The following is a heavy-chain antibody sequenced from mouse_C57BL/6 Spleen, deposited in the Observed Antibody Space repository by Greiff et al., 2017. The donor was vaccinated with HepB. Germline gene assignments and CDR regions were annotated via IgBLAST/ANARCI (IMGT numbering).Heavy chain of an antibody. Sequence: VQRVESGAELVKPGASVKVSCKASGYTFTSYWMHWVKQRPGQGLEWIGRLHPSDSDTNYNQKFKGKATLTVDKSSSTAYMHLSSLTSEDSAVYYCVYGSSYNFDYWGQGTTLTVSS. D-gene: IGHD1-1*01. CDR2: LHPSDSDT. CDR1: GYTFTSYW. J-gene: IGHJ2*01. V-gene: IGHV1-74*01. CDR3: VYGSSYNFDY.